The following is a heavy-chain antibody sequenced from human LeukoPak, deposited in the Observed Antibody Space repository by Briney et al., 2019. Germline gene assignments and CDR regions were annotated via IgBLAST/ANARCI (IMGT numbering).Heavy chain of an antibody. CDR3: TRSPVSQYYESSGHR. D-gene: IGHD3-22*01. CDR1: GFTFGDYA. CDR2: IRSKAYGGTT. J-gene: IGHJ4*02. Sequence: PGRSLRLSCTASGFTFGDYAMSWVRQAPGKGLEWVGFIRSKAYGGTTEYAASVKGRFTISRDDSKSIAYLQMNSLKTEDTAVYYCTRSPVSQYYESSGHRGGQGTPVTVSS. V-gene: IGHV3-49*04.